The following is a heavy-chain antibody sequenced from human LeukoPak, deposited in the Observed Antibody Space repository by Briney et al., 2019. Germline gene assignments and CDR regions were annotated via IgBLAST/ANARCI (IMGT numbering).Heavy chain of an antibody. D-gene: IGHD3-10*01. V-gene: IGHV4-61*02. CDR3: ARGSVRGEFDP. CDR2: IYTSGST. CDR1: GGSISSGSYY. Sequence: SQTLSLTCTVSGGSISSGSYYWSWIRQPAGKGLEWIGRIYTSGSTNYNPSLKSRVTISVDTSKNQFSLKLSSVTAADTAVYYCARGSVRGEFDPWGQGTLVTVSS. J-gene: IGHJ5*02.